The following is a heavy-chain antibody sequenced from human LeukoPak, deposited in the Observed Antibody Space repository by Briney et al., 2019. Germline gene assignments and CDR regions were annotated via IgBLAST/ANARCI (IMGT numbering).Heavy chain of an antibody. V-gene: IGHV4-59*08. CDR3: ARLGTYDFWSGYHDY. J-gene: IGHJ4*02. Sequence: SETLSLTCAVYGGSFSGYYWSWIRQPPGKGLEWIGYIYYSGSTNYNPSLKSRVTISVDTSKNQFSLKLSSVTAADTAVYYCARLGTYDFWSGYHDYWGQGTLVTVSS. CDR2: IYYSGST. CDR1: GGSFSGYY. D-gene: IGHD3-3*01.